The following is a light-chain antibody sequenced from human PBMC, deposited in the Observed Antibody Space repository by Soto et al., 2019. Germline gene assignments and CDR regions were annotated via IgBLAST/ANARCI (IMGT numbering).Light chain of an antibody. CDR2: EVS. CDR3: AAWDDSLNGYV. CDR1: SSDVGGYNY. J-gene: IGLJ1*01. V-gene: IGLV2-8*01. Sequence: QSVLAQPPSASGSPGQSVTISCAGTSSDVGGYNYVSWYQQYPGKVPKLMIYEVSERPSGVPDRFSGSKSGTSASLAISGLQSEDEADYYCAAWDDSLNGYVFGTGTKVTVL.